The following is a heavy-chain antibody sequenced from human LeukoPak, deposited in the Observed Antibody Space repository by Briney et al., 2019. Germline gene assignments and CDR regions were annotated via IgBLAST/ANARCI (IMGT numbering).Heavy chain of an antibody. Sequence: SETLSLTCAVYGGSFSGYYWSWIRQPPGKGLEWIGEINHSGSTNYNPSLKSRVTISVDTSKNQFSLKRSSVTAADTAVYYCARGVGATKRYYFDYWGQGTLVTVSS. D-gene: IGHD1-26*01. CDR2: INHSGST. CDR3: ARGVGATKRYYFDY. CDR1: GGSFSGYY. V-gene: IGHV4-34*01. J-gene: IGHJ4*02.